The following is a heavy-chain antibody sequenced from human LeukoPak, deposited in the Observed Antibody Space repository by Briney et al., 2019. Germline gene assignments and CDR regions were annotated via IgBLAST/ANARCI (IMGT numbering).Heavy chain of an antibody. V-gene: IGHV3-48*01. D-gene: IGHD2-8*01. J-gene: IGHJ4*02. CDR3: ARDSVNHGAPLDY. CDR2: ISSSSSTI. Sequence: GGSLRLSCAASGFTFSSYSMTWVRQAPGKGLEWVSYISSSSSTIYYADSVKGRFTISRDNAKNSLYLQVNSLRAEDTAVYYCARDSVNHGAPLDYWGQGTLVTVSS. CDR1: GFTFSSYS.